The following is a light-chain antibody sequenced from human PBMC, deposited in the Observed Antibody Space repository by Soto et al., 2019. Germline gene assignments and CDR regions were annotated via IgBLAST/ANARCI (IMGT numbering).Light chain of an antibody. V-gene: IGKV3-15*01. CDR2: GPS. CDR1: QSVSGD. Sequence: EIVMMQSPATLSVSPGERATLSCRASQSVSGDLAWYQQKPGQAPRLLSYGPSTRANGIPARFSGSGSGTELALTISGLKSEDVASYFCQQDKSGPLTFGQGKRLEL. CDR3: QQDKSGPLT. J-gene: IGKJ5*01.